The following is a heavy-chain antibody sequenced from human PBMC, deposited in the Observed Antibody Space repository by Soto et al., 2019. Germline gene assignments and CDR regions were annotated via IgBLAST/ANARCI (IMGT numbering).Heavy chain of an antibody. V-gene: IGHV1-8*01. CDR1: GYTFTSYD. Sequence: ASVKVSCKASGYTFTSYDINWVRQTTGQGLEWMGWMSPNSGNKSYAQKFQDRITMTRDTSTSTAYMELRSLRSDDTAVYYCARGPDSSGYPPDYFDYWGQGTLVTVSS. CDR2: MSPNSGNK. J-gene: IGHJ4*02. D-gene: IGHD3-22*01. CDR3: ARGPDSSGYPPDYFDY.